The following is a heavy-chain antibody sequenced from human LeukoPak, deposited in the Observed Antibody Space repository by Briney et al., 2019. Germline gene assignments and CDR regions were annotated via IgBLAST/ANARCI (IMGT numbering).Heavy chain of an antibody. V-gene: IGHV3-30*02. D-gene: IGHD6-6*01. Sequence: GGSLRLSCAASGFTFSSYGMHWVRQAPGKGLEWVAFIRYDGSNKYYADSVKGRFTISRDNSKNTLYLQMNSLRAEDTAVYYCAKDRQLGGSMDHSYMDVWGKGTTVTVSS. J-gene: IGHJ6*03. CDR3: AKDRQLGGSMDHSYMDV. CDR2: IRYDGSNK. CDR1: GFTFSSYG.